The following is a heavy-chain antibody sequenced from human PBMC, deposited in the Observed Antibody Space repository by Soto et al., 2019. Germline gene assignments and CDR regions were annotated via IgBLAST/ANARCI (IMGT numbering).Heavy chain of an antibody. V-gene: IGHV4-30-4*01. J-gene: IGHJ6*02. CDR3: ARDYSEGGYYGMDV. Sequence: SETLSLTCTVSGGSISSGDYYWSWIRQPPGKGLEWIGYIYYSGSTYYNPSLKSRVTISVDTSKNQFSLKLSSVTAADTAVDYCARDYSEGGYYGMDVWGQGTTVTVSS. CDR2: IYYSGST. CDR1: GGSISSGDYY. D-gene: IGHD2-15*01.